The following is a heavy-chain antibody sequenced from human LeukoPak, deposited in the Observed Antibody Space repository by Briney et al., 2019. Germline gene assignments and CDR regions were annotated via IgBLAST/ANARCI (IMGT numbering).Heavy chain of an antibody. D-gene: IGHD3-3*01. CDR1: GFTFSSYA. CDR3: AKSPDGDFGVVIDPAPGMDV. V-gene: IGHV3-23*01. CDR2: ISGSGGST. J-gene: IGHJ6*02. Sequence: PGGSLRLSCAASGFTFSSYAMSWVRQAPGKGLEWVSAISGSGGSTYYADSVKGRFTISRDKSKNTLYLQMNSLRAEDTAVYYCAKSPDGDFGVVIDPAPGMDVWGQGTTVTVSS.